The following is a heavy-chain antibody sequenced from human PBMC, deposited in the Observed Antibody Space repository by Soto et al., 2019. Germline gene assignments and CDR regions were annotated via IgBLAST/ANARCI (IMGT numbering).Heavy chain of an antibody. V-gene: IGHV4-4*02. CDR2: IYFRGST. J-gene: IGHJ4*02. CDR3: GRDPSGAYSSRYSVIDY. CDR1: GGSITSSNW. D-gene: IGHD6-13*01. Sequence: SETLSLTCAVSGGSITSSNWWSWVRQPPGKGLEWIGEIYFRGSTNYNPSLENRVTISVDKSKNQFSLNLISVTAADTAVYYCGRDPSGAYSSRYSVIDYWGQGSLVTVSS.